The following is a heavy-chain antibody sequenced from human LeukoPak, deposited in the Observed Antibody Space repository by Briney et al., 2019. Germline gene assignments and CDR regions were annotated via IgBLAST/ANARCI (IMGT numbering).Heavy chain of an antibody. CDR3: ARGDTYYDFWSGYYAVSYYFDY. CDR1: GYTFTSYA. V-gene: IGHV1-3*03. Sequence: ASVKVSCKASGYTFTSYAMHWVRQAPGQRLEWMGWINAGNGNTKYSQEFQGRVTITRDTSASTAYMELSSLRSEDMAVYYCARGDTYYDFWSGYYAVSYYFDYWGQGTLVTVSS. J-gene: IGHJ4*02. CDR2: INAGNGNT. D-gene: IGHD3-3*01.